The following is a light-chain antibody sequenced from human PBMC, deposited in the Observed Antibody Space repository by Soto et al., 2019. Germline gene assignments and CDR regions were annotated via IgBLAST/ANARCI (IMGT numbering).Light chain of an antibody. CDR2: DDS. Sequence: SYELTQPPSVSVAPGQTARITCGGNNTGSKSVHWYQQKPGQAPVLVVYDDSDRPSGIPERFSGSNSGNTATLTISRVEAGDEADYYCQVWDSSRAPHVVFGGGTQLTVL. V-gene: IGLV3-21*02. CDR3: QVWDSSRAPHVV. CDR1: NTGSKS. J-gene: IGLJ2*01.